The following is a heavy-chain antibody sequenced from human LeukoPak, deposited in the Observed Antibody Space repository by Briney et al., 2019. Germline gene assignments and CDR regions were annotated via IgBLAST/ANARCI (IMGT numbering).Heavy chain of an antibody. CDR3: ARDCSAWYYDSSGYYSWFDP. Sequence: SETLSLTCTVSGGSISSGDYYWSWIRQPPGKGLEWIGYIYYSGSTYYNPSLKSRVTISVDTSKNQFSLKLSSVTAADTAVYYCARDCSAWYYDSSGYYSWFDPWGQGTLVTVSS. J-gene: IGHJ5*02. D-gene: IGHD3-22*01. CDR1: GGSISSGDYY. V-gene: IGHV4-30-4*08. CDR2: IYYSGST.